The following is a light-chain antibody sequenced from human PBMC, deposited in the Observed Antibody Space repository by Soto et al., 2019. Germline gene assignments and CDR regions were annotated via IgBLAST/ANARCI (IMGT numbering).Light chain of an antibody. Sequence: EIVMTQSPATLSVSPGERATLSCGASQSVSTNLAWYQQKPGQAPRLLIYGASTGATDIPARFSGSGSGTELNLTISRLQSEEFAFYYCQQYNIWPLTFGGGTKVDIK. CDR3: QQYNIWPLT. CDR2: GAS. CDR1: QSVSTN. J-gene: IGKJ4*01. V-gene: IGKV3-15*01.